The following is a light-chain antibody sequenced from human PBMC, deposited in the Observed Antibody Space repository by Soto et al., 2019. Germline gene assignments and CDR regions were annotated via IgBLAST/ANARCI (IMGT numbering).Light chain of an antibody. CDR3: QSYDSSLSGYV. CDR1: SSNIGAGYD. J-gene: IGLJ1*01. Sequence: QSALTQPPSVSGAPGQRVTISCTGSSSNIGAGYDVHWYQQLPGPAPKPLIYGXXXXXXXXXXXXXXSKSGTSASLAITGXXXEDXXXXXCQSYDSSLSGYVFGTGTKLTVL. V-gene: IGLV1-40*01. CDR2: GXX.